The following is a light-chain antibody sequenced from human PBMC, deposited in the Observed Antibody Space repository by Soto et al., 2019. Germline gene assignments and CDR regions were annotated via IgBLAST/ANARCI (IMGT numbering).Light chain of an antibody. CDR1: QSISSK. J-gene: IGKJ1*01. Sequence: EIVMTQSPATLSVSPREGATLSCRASQSISSKLAWYQQKPGQAPRLLIYGASTRATGVPARFSGSGSGTEFTLTIRSLQSEDLAVYYCQHYNDWRWTFGQGTKVEIK. CDR2: GAS. CDR3: QHYNDWRWT. V-gene: IGKV3-15*01.